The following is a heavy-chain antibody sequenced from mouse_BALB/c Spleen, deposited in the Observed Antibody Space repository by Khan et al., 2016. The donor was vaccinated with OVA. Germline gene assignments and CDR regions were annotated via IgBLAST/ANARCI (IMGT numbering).Heavy chain of an antibody. V-gene: IGHV3-2*02. D-gene: IGHD1-2*01. CDR2: ISYSGST. Sequence: VQLKESGPDLVKPSQSLSLTCNVTGYTITNYYVWDWIRQLPGNKLEWMGYISYSGSTSYNQSFKSRISITLDTSKNTFFLQLNYVTTEDTATYDCARKNDYGDGVDYWGQGTSVTVSS. J-gene: IGHJ4*01. CDR3: ARKNDYGDGVDY. CDR1: GYTITNYYV.